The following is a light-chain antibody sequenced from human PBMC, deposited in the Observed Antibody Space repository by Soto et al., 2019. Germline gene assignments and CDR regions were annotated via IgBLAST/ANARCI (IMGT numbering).Light chain of an antibody. CDR2: EGN. J-gene: IGLJ1*01. CDR1: TSDVGNYNF. CDR3: CAYAGGVRFV. Sequence: QSALTQPASVSGSPGQSITISCTGATSDVGNYNFVSWYQQHPGNAPKLIIYEGNKRPSGVSPRFSGSKSGNTASLTISGLQSEDEADYSCCAYAGGVRFVFGSGTKGTVL. V-gene: IGLV2-23*01.